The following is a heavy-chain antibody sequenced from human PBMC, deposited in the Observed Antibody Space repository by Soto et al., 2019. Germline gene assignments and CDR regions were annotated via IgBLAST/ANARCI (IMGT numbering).Heavy chain of an antibody. V-gene: IGHV3-30*19. D-gene: IGHD1-1*01. CDR3: ARDDKAKYVDDRGGFGC. CDR1: GFSFSSYG. J-gene: IGHJ4*02. CDR2: IYYDGRNE. Sequence: QVQLVESGGGVVQPGTSLRLSCAASGFSFSSYGMHWVRQAPGKGLESVADIYYDGRNEYYADSVKGRFNISRDNYRNTLSLQMNSLRGEERAVYYCARDDKAKYVDDRGGFGCWGQGTLVTVAS.